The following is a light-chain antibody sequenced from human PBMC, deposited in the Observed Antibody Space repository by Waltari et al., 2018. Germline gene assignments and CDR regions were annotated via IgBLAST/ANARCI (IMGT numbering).Light chain of an antibody. CDR3: AAWDDTLNGRWE. Sequence: QSVLTQPPSASATPGQRVTISCSGSSSNIGSNIVNWYQQVPGTTPKRLIYRNDQLPSGVPDRFPGSKSGTAASLAISGLRSEDEADYYCAAWDDTLNGRWEFGGGTKLTVL. CDR2: RND. J-gene: IGLJ3*02. CDR1: SSNIGSNI. V-gene: IGLV1-44*01.